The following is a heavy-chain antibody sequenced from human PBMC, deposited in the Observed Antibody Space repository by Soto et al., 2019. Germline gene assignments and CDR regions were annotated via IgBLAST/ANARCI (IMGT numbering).Heavy chain of an antibody. Sequence: QVQLVQSGAEVKKPGAPVKVACKASGYTFASYDNNWVRQATGQGLEWMGWMSPNSGNTGYAQKFQGRVIMTRDTSTSTAYMELSSLRSEDTAVYYCARSWPVDGGYDFWGQGTLVTVSS. J-gene: IGHJ4*02. CDR1: GYTFASYD. CDR2: MSPNSGNT. V-gene: IGHV1-8*01. D-gene: IGHD5-12*01. CDR3: ARSWPVDGGYDF.